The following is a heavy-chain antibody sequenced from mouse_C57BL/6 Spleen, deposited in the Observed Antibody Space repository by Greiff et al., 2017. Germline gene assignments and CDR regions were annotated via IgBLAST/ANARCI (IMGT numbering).Heavy chain of an antibody. Sequence: QVQLKESGPGLVQPSQSLSITCTVSGFSLTSYGVHWVRQSPGKGLEWLGVLWSGGSTDYNAAFISRLSISKDNTKSQVFFKMNSLQADDTAIYYCARKDSNYVGGGYAMDYWGQGTSVTVSS. CDR2: LWSGGST. D-gene: IGHD2-5*01. CDR1: GFSLTSYG. V-gene: IGHV2-2*01. CDR3: ARKDSNYVGGGYAMDY. J-gene: IGHJ4*01.